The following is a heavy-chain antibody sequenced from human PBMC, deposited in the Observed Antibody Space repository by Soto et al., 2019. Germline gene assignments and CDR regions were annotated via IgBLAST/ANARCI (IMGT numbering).Heavy chain of an antibody. J-gene: IGHJ5*01. V-gene: IGHV4-30-4*01. CDR3: ARGRYCLTGRCFPNWFDS. D-gene: IGHD2-15*01. CDR1: GDSISTVDYF. Sequence: SETLSLTCSVSGDSISTVDYFWAWIRQPPGQALEYIGYIYKSTTTYYNPSFEGRVAISPDTSKSQFSLTVTSVTAADTAVYFCARGRYCLTGRCFPNWFDSWGQGTLVTVSS. CDR2: IYKSTTT.